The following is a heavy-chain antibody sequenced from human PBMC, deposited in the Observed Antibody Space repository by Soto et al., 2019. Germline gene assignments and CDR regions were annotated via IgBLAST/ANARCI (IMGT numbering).Heavy chain of an antibody. CDR1: GYTFTSYY. V-gene: IGHV1-46*01. CDR3: ARGREFLPLDV. D-gene: IGHD3-10*01. Sequence: ASXKVSCKASGYTFTSYYMHWVRQAPGQGLEWMGIINPSGGSASYAQKFQGRVTMTRDTSTSTVYMELSSLRSEDTAVYYCARGREFLPLDVWGQGTTVTVSS. CDR2: INPSGGSA. J-gene: IGHJ6*02.